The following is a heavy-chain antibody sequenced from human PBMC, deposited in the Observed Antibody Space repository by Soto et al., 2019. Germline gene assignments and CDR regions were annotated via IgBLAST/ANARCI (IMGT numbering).Heavy chain of an antibody. CDR1: GGSISSYY. V-gene: IGHV4-59*01. CDR3: ARGHDYGDYAEYFQH. D-gene: IGHD4-17*01. Sequence: QVQLQESGPGLVKPSETLSLTCTVSGGSISSYYGSWIRQPPGKGLEWIGYIYCSGSTNYNPSLKSRVTISVDTSKNQFSLKLSSVTAADTAVYYCARGHDYGDYAEYFQHWGQSTLVTVSS. CDR2: IYCSGST. J-gene: IGHJ1*01.